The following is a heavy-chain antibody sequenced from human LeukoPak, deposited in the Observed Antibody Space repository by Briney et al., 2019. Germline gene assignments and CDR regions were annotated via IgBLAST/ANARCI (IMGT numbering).Heavy chain of an antibody. CDR3: ARDSGSGYPYFDY. V-gene: IGHV3-53*01. J-gene: IGHJ4*02. D-gene: IGHD3-22*01. Sequence: GGSLRLSCAASGFTVSSNYMSWVRQAPGKGLEWVSVIYSGGSTYYADSVKGRFTISRDNSKNTLYLQMNSLRAEDTAVYYCARDSGSGYPYFDYWGQGTLVTVSS. CDR2: IYSGGST. CDR1: GFTVSSNY.